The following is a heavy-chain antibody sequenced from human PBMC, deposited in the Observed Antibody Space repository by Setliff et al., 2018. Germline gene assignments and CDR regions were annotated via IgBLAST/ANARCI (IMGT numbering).Heavy chain of an antibody. Sequence: VSGPTLVNPTQTLTLTCTFSGFSLSTSGMCVSWIRQPPGKALEWLARIDWDDDKYYSTSLKTRLTISKDTSKNQVVLTMTNMDPVDTATYYCARILEYCSSTSCYTLDYWGQGTLVTV. CDR3: ARILEYCSSTSCYTLDY. D-gene: IGHD2-2*02. V-gene: IGHV2-70*11. J-gene: IGHJ4*02. CDR2: IDWDDDK. CDR1: GFSLSTSGMC.